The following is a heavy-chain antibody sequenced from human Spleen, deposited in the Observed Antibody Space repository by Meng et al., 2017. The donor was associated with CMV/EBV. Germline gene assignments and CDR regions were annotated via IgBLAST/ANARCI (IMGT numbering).Heavy chain of an antibody. D-gene: IGHD2-2*01. CDR3: ARESDEEYRAFDP. J-gene: IGHJ5*02. Sequence: ASLKVSCYASGYTFTSYDINWVRQATGQGLEWMGWMNPNSGNTGYAQKFQGRVTITRNTSISTACMELSSLRSEDTAVYYCARESDEEYRAFDPWGQGTLVTVSS. CDR1: GYTFTSYD. V-gene: IGHV1-8*03. CDR2: MNPNSGNT.